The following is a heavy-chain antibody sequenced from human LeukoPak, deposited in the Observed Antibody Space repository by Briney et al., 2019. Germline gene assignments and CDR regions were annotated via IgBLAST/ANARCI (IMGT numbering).Heavy chain of an antibody. CDR2: IYSTGST. Sequence: SETLSLTCTVSGGSISSYYWSWIRQPAGKGLEWIGRIYSTGSTNYNPSLKSRVTISVDTSKNQFSLRLRSVTAADTAVYYCARQVASAGTAGFDFWGQGALVTVSS. CDR1: GGSISSYY. CDR3: ARQVASAGTAGFDF. J-gene: IGHJ4*02. D-gene: IGHD6-13*01. V-gene: IGHV4-4*07.